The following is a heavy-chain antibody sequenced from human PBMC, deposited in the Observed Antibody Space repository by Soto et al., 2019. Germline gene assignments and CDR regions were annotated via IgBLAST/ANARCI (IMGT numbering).Heavy chain of an antibody. J-gene: IGHJ6*02. Sequence: PVGSLRLSGAASGFTFSRYAMSWVRQAPGKGLEWVSTVTGGGHTTYNADSVNGRFTISRDNSKNTLYLQMNNLRAEDTAIYYCASSSGDLDVYGMDIWGPGTTVTVSS. D-gene: IGHD3-10*01. CDR1: GFTFSRYA. CDR2: VTGGGHTT. V-gene: IGHV3-23*01. CDR3: ASSSGDLDVYGMDI.